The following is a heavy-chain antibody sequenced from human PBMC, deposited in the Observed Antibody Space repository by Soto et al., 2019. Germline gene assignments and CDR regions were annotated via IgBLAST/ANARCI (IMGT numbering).Heavy chain of an antibody. Sequence: QVQLQESGPGLVKPSQTLSLTCTVSGGSISSGGYYWSWIRQQPGKGLAWIGYIYYRVSTYYNPSLKSRVTISVATSKNQFSLKLSSVTAADTAVYYCARDRGSGSYLAFDIWGQGTMVTVSS. J-gene: IGHJ3*02. CDR2: IYYRVST. V-gene: IGHV4-31*03. CDR3: ARDRGSGSYLAFDI. CDR1: GGSISSGGYY. D-gene: IGHD3-10*01.